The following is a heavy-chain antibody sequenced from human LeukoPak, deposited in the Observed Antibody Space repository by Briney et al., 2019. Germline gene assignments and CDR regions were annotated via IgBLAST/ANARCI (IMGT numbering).Heavy chain of an antibody. V-gene: IGHV4-59*12. D-gene: IGHD6-6*01. CDR1: GGSISSYY. CDR3: ARWRGRIAARPLDY. J-gene: IGHJ4*02. CDR2: IYYSGST. Sequence: SETLSLTCTVSGGSISSYYWSWIRQPPGKGLEWIGYIYYSGSTNYNPSLKSRVTISVDTSKNQFSLKLSSVTAADTAVYYCARWRGRIAARPLDYWGQETLVTVSS.